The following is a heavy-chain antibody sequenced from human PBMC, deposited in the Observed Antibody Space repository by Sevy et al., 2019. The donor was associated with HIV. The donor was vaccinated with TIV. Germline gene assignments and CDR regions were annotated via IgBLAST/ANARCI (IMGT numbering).Heavy chain of an antibody. J-gene: IGHJ4*02. CDR3: ARDLPPLDYYGSGSYYTSDY. CDR2: ISTYNDDT. V-gene: IGHV1-18*01. Sequence: ASVKVSCKASGYTFTSHGISWVRQAPGQGLEWVGWISTYNDDTKYAQKVQGRVTMTTDTSTTTDFMERRSLRSDDTAIYYCARDLPPLDYYGSGSYYTSDYWGQGTLVTVSS. D-gene: IGHD3-10*01. CDR1: GYTFTSHG.